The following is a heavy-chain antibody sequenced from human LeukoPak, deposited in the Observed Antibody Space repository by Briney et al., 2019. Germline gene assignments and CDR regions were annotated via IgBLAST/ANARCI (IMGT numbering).Heavy chain of an antibody. J-gene: IGHJ4*02. Sequence: PGGSLRLSCEDSGFTFRRYEMNWVRHAPGKGVEWIAYLRSSGSAIFYADSVKGRFTLARDNAKNSVYLEMNSLRADDTAVYYCARSARLMKGVVEVTALDDWGQGTLVTVSS. CDR1: GFTFRRYE. V-gene: IGHV3-48*03. CDR2: LRSSGSAI. D-gene: IGHD3-3*01. CDR3: ARSARLMKGVVEVTALDD.